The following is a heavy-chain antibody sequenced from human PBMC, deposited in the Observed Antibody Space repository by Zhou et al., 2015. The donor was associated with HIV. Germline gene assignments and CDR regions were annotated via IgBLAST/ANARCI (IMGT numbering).Heavy chain of an antibody. Sequence: QVQLVQSGAEVKKPGSSVKVSCKASGGTFSSYAISWVRQAPGQGLEWMGGIIPIFGTANYAQKFQGRVTITADESTSTAYMELSSLRSEDTAVYYCARGKRQARSITPGAFDIWGQGTMVTVSS. CDR2: IIPIFGTA. J-gene: IGHJ3*02. V-gene: IGHV1-69*12. CDR3: ARGKRQARSITPGAFDI. CDR1: GGTFSSYA. D-gene: IGHD5-24*01.